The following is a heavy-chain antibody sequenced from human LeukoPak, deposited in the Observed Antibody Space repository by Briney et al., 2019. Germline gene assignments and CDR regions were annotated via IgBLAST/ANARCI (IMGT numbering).Heavy chain of an antibody. CDR1: GGSFSGYY. Sequence: SETLSLTCAVYGGSFSGYYWSWIRQPPGKGLEWIGEINHSGSTNYNPSLKSRVTISVDTSKNQFTLKLSSVTAADTAVYYCASTLNYYGSDYWGQGTLVTVSS. J-gene: IGHJ4*02. V-gene: IGHV4-34*01. CDR2: INHSGST. CDR3: ASTLNYYGSDY. D-gene: IGHD3-10*01.